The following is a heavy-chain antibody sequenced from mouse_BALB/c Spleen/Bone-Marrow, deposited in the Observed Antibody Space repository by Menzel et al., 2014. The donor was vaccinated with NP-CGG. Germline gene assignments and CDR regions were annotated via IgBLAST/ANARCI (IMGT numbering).Heavy chain of an antibody. Sequence: LVESGAELAKPGASVKMSCKASGYTFTNYWMHWVKQRPGQGLEWIGYINPSTGYTEYNQKFKDKATLTADKSSSTAYMQLSSLTSEDSAVYYCARIYYYGRDYWGQGTTLTVSS. V-gene: IGHV1-7*01. CDR2: INPSTGYT. D-gene: IGHD1-1*01. CDR1: GYTFTNYW. CDR3: ARIYYYGRDY. J-gene: IGHJ2*01.